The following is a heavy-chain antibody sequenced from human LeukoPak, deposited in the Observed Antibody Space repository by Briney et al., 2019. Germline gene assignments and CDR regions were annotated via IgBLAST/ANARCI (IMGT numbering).Heavy chain of an antibody. CDR1: GCTFSSYS. J-gene: IGHJ6*02. CDR3: ARTYVDTAMVPYYYYGMDV. CDR2: ICSSSSYI. V-gene: IGHV3-21*01. D-gene: IGHD5-18*01. Sequence: GGSLRLSCAASGCTFSSYSMNWVRQAPGKGLEWVSSICSSSSYIYYADSVKGRFTISRDNAKNSLYLQMNSLRAEDTAVYYCARTYVDTAMVPYYYYGMDVWGQGTTVTLSS.